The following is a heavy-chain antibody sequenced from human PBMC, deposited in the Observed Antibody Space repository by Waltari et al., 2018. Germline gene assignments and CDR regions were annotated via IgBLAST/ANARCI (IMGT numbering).Heavy chain of an antibody. J-gene: IGHJ4*02. V-gene: IGHV1-69*02. D-gene: IGHD6-13*01. CDR3: ARMRSGVLSSWFYYFDY. CDR2: IIPILGIA. Sequence: QVQLVQSGAEVKKPGSSVKVSCKASGGTFSSYTISWVRQAPGQGLEWMGRIIPILGIANYAQKCQGRVTITADKSTSTAYMELSSLRSEDTAVYYCARMRSGVLSSWFYYFDYWGQGTLVTVSS. CDR1: GGTFSSYT.